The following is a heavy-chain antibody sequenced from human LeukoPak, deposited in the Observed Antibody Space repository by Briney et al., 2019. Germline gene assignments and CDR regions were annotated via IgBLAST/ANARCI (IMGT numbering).Heavy chain of an antibody. D-gene: IGHD6-19*01. CDR2: ITPSSRRI. CDR1: GFTFSSYS. J-gene: IGHJ4*02. CDR3: ARGYSSATFDY. Sequence: GGSLRLSCAASGFTFSSYSMNWVRQAPGKGLEWVAYITPSSRRIYYADSVEGRFTISRDNAENSLYLQMNNLRDEDTAVYYCARGYSSATFDYWGQGTLATVSS. V-gene: IGHV3-48*02.